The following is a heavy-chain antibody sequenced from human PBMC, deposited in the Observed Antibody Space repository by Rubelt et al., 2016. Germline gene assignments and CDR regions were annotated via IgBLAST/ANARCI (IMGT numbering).Heavy chain of an antibody. J-gene: IGHJ4*02. D-gene: IGHD2-15*01. V-gene: IGHV1-46*01. CDR1: GYTFTSYY. Sequence: QVQLVQSGAEVKKPGASVKVSCKASGYTFTSYYMHWVRQAPGQGLEWMGIINPSGGGQRYAQKCQGIVTMTRDTSTSTVYMELSSLRSEDTAVDYCARVYCSGGSCLDYWGQGTLVTVSS. CDR3: ARVYCSGGSCLDY. CDR2: INPSGGGQ.